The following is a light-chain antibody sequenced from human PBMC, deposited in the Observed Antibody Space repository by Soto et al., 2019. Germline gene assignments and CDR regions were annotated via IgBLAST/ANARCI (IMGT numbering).Light chain of an antibody. Sequence: QSVLTQPPSVSAARGQKVSISCSGSSSNIGRNSVCWYQQFPGTAPKLLIYDNDKRPSGIPDRFSGSQSGTSATLGITGLQTGDDADYYCGTWDSSLSVGVFGGGTKITVL. CDR1: SSNIGRNS. J-gene: IGLJ2*01. CDR3: GTWDSSLSVGV. V-gene: IGLV1-51*01. CDR2: DND.